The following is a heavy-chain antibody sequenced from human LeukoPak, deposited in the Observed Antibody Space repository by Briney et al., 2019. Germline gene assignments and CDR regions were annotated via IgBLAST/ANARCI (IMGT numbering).Heavy chain of an antibody. D-gene: IGHD3-10*01. V-gene: IGHV3-23*01. J-gene: IGHJ4*02. CDR1: GFTVSSNY. CDR3: AKDRGIISDY. Sequence: GGSLRLSCAASGFTVSSNYMSWVRQAPGKGLEWVSAISGSGERTYYADSVKGRFTISRDNSKNTLYLQMNSLRAEDTAVYYCAKDRGIISDYWGQGILVTVSS. CDR2: ISGSGERT.